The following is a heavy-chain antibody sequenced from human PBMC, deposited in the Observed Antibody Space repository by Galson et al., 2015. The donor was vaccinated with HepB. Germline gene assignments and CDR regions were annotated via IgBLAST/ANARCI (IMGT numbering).Heavy chain of an antibody. D-gene: IGHD3-3*01. Sequence: SLRLSCAASGFTFSSYAMSWVRQAPGKGLEWVSAISGSGGSTYYADSVKGRFTISRDNFMNTLYLQMNSLRAEDTAVYYCAKDANFWSGYYLYYYYGMDVWGQGTTVTVSS. CDR2: ISGSGGST. J-gene: IGHJ6*02. V-gene: IGHV3-23*01. CDR1: GFTFSSYA. CDR3: AKDANFWSGYYLYYYYGMDV.